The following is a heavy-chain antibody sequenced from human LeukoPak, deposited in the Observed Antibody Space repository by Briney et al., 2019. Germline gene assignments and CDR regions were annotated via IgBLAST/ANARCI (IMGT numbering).Heavy chain of an antibody. CDR3: ARDSDYDFWSGPSDY. V-gene: IGHV3-30-3*01. J-gene: IGHJ4*02. D-gene: IGHD3-3*01. Sequence: PPGGSLRLSCAASGFTFSSYAMHWVRQAPGKGLEWVAVISYDGSNKYYADSVKGRFTISRDNSKNTLYLQMNSLRAEDTAVYYCARDSDYDFWSGPSDYWGQGTLVTVSS. CDR1: GFTFSSYA. CDR2: ISYDGSNK.